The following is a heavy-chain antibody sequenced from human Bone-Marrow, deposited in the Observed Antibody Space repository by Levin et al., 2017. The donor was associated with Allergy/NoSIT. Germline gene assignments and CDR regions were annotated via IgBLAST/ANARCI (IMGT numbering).Heavy chain of an antibody. V-gene: IGHV1-69*06. J-gene: IGHJ3*01. D-gene: IGHD6-19*01. CDR2: ITPMFGTT. CDR3: VRGGRYSSGWHRAAEVFDV. CDR1: GGTFSSYT. Sequence: KISCKASGGTFSSYTFSWVRQAPGQGLEWMGGITPMFGTTNYAKKFQGRVTISADKSTGTAYMELTTLRSEDTAVYYCVRGGRYSSGWHRAAEVFDVWGQGTMVAVSS.